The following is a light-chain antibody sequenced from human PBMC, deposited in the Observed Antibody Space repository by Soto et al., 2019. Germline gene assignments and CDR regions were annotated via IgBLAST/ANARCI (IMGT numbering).Light chain of an antibody. V-gene: IGKV3-15*01. CDR1: QNLRSS. CDR3: QQRSNWPPIT. J-gene: IGKJ5*01. Sequence: VMTQSPATLSVSPGERATLSCRASQNLRSSLAWYQQKPGQAPRLLIYGASTRATGIPARFSGSGFGTDFTLTISSLEPEDAAVYYCQQRSNWPPITFGQGTRLEIK. CDR2: GAS.